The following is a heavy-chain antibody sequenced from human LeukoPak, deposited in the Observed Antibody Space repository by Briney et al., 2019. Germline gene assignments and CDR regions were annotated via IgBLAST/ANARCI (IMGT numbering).Heavy chain of an antibody. D-gene: IGHD6-6*01. Sequence: GGSLRLSCAASEFTFSSYSMNWVRQAPGKGLEWVSSISISGSYIYYADSVKGRFTISRDNAKNSLYLQMNSLRAEDTAVYYCAREYSSSSRDFDYWGQGTLVTVSS. CDR3: AREYSSSSRDFDY. CDR2: ISISGSYI. V-gene: IGHV3-21*01. J-gene: IGHJ4*02. CDR1: EFTFSSYS.